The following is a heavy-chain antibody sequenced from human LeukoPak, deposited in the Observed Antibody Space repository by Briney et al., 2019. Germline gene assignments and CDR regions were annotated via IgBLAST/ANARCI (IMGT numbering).Heavy chain of an antibody. CDR1: GGSISSYY. J-gene: IGHJ4*02. V-gene: IGHV4-59*01. Sequence: SETLSLTCSVSGGSISSYYWSWIRQPPGKGLEWIGYIYYSGSTNYNTSLKSRVTISVDTSKNQFSLKLSSVTAADTAVYYCAGGVATTGGFYFDYWGQGTLVTVSS. CDR3: AGGVATTGGFYFDY. D-gene: IGHD5-12*01. CDR2: IYYSGST.